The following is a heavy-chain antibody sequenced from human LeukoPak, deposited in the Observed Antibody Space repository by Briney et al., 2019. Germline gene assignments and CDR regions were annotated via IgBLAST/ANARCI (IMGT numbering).Heavy chain of an antibody. CDR1: GLTFSSYG. V-gene: IGHV3-33*01. CDR3: ARDIEDGELISDH. J-gene: IGHJ4*02. CDR2: IWYDGSNK. D-gene: IGHD4-17*01. Sequence: GGSLRLFCAASGLTFSSYGMHWVRQAPGKGLEWVAVIWYDGSNKYYADSVKGRFTISRDNSKNTLYLQMNSLRAEDTAVYYCARDIEDGELISDHWGQGTLVTVSS.